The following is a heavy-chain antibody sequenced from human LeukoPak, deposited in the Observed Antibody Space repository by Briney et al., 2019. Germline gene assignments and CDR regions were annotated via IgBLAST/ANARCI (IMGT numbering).Heavy chain of an antibody. CDR1: GFTFSVYW. CDR3: AKDLDYTTYGYYFDY. D-gene: IGHD4-11*01. V-gene: IGHV3-7*05. Sequence: GGSLRLSCAASGFTFSVYWMMWVRQAPGKGLEWVATIDQCGGQKNYVESAKGRFTISRDNAENSLFLQMNSLRADDTAVYYCAKDLDYTTYGYYFDYWGQGTLVTVSS. CDR2: IDQCGGQK. J-gene: IGHJ4*02.